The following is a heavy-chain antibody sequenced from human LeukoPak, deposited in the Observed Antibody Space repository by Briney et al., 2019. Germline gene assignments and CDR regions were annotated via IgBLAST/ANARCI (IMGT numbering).Heavy chain of an antibody. CDR2: ISSSGSTI. V-gene: IGHV3-48*03. J-gene: IGHJ3*01. D-gene: IGHD1-26*01. Sequence: GGSLRLSCAASGFTFSSYEMNWVRQAPGKGLEWVSYISSSGSTIYYADSVKGRFTISRDNAKNSLYLQMNSLRAEDTAVYYCAALDKWELLIPWGQGTMVTVSS. CDR3: AALDKWELLIP. CDR1: GFTFSSYE.